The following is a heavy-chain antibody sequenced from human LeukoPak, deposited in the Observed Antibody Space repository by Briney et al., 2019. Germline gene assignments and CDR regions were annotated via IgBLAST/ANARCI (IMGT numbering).Heavy chain of an antibody. CDR3: AKRGVVIRVILVGFHKEANYFDS. V-gene: IGHV3-23*01. CDR2: ISGSGGST. D-gene: IGHD3-22*01. Sequence: PGGSLRLSCAVSGITLSNYGMSWVRQAPGKGLEWVAGISGSGGSTNYADSVKGRFTISRDNAKNTLYLQMNNLRAEDTAVYFCAKRGVVIRVILVGFHKEANYFDSWGQGALVTVYS. CDR1: GITLSNYG. J-gene: IGHJ4*02.